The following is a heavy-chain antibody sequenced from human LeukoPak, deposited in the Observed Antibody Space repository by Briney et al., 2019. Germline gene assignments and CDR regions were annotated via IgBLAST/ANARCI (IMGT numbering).Heavy chain of an antibody. J-gene: IGHJ4*02. V-gene: IGHV1-2*02. D-gene: IGHD3-22*01. CDR2: INPNSGGT. Sequence: GASVKVSCKASGYTFTGYYMHWVRQAPGQGLEWMGWINPNSGGTNYAQKFQGRVTMTRDTSISTAYMELSRLRSDDTAVYYCARVHFYDNSGYSLINPWGQGTLVTVSS. CDR1: GYTFTGYY. CDR3: ARVHFYDNSGYSLINP.